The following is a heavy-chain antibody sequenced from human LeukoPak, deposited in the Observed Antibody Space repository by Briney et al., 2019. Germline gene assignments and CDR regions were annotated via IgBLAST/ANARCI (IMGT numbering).Heavy chain of an antibody. CDR1: GGSISSSSYY. CDR2: IYYSGST. Sequence: SETLPLTCTVSGGSISSSSYYWGWIRQPPGKGLEWIGSIYYSGSTYYNPSLKSRVTISVDTSKNQFSLKLSSVTAADTAVYYCARNVWDYYGSGSYRHFDYWGQGTLVTVSS. J-gene: IGHJ4*02. V-gene: IGHV4-39*01. D-gene: IGHD3-10*01. CDR3: ARNVWDYYGSGSYRHFDY.